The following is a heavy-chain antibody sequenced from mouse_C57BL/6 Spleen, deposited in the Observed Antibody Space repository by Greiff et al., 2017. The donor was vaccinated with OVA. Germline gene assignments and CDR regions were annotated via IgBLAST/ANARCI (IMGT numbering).Heavy chain of an antibody. D-gene: IGHD2-1*01. J-gene: IGHJ2*01. V-gene: IGHV1-55*01. Sequence: QVQLQQSGAELVKPGASVKMSCKASGYTFTSYWITWVKQRPGQGLEWIGDIYPGSGSTNYNEKFKSKATLTVDTSSSTAYMQLSSLTSEDSAVYYCARRDYGNYYFDYWGQGTTLTVSS. CDR3: ARRDYGNYYFDY. CDR2: IYPGSGST. CDR1: GYTFTSYW.